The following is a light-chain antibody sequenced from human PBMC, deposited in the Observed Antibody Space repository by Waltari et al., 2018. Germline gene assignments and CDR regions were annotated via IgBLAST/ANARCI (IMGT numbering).Light chain of an antibody. CDR3: MQTVQHPWT. J-gene: IGKJ1*01. V-gene: IGKV2D-29*01. CDR2: EVS. CDR1: QSLVYINGLTY. Sequence: DIVMTQTPLSLSVTPGQPASISCKSSQSLVYINGLTYFYWYLQKPGQPPQLLISEVSKRLTGVPDRFSGIGSGTDFTLSISRMEAGYGGVYYCMQTVQHPWTFFQGTKVEIK.